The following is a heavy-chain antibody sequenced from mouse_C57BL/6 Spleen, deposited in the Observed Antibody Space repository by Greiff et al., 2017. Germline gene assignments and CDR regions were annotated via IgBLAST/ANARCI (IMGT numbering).Heavy chain of an antibody. CDR3: TRGYYGSSPWYFDV. D-gene: IGHD1-1*01. V-gene: IGHV14-4*01. CDR1: GFNIKDDY. CDR2: IDPENGDT. J-gene: IGHJ1*03. Sequence: DVKLQESGAELVRPGASVKLSCTASGFNIKDDYMHWVKQRPEQGLEWIGWIDPENGDTEYASKFQGKATITADTSSNTAYLQLSSLTSEDTAVYYCTRGYYGSSPWYFDVWGTGTTVTVSS.